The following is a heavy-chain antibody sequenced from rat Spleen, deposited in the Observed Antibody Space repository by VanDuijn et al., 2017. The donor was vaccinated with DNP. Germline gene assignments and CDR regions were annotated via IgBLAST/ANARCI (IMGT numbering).Heavy chain of an antibody. CDR1: GFSLTSYT. D-gene: IGHD5-1*01. CDR3: TRESWGHVMDG. Sequence: QVQLKESGPGLVQPSQTLSLTCTVSGFSLTSYTVSWVRQPPGKGLEWMGIIWGHGNTDYNSALRSRLGINRDTSKSQVFLKLNSLQTDDTAIYYCTRESWGHVMDGWGQGASVTVSS. J-gene: IGHJ4*01. CDR2: IWGHGNT. V-gene: IGHV2-52*01.